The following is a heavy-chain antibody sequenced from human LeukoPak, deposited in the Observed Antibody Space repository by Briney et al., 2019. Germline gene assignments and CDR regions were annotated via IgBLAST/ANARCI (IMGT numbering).Heavy chain of an antibody. CDR1: GFTFSSYG. V-gene: IGHV3-33*01. D-gene: IGHD3-22*01. J-gene: IGHJ6*02. CDR2: IWYDGSNK. CDR3: AREVYYYDSSGHDYYYGMDV. Sequence: PGGSLRLSCAASGFTFSSYGMHWVRQAPGKGLEWVAVIWYDGSNKYYADSVKGRFTISRDNSKNTLYLQMNSLRAEDTAVYYCAREVYYYDSSGHDYYYGMDVWGQGTTVTVS.